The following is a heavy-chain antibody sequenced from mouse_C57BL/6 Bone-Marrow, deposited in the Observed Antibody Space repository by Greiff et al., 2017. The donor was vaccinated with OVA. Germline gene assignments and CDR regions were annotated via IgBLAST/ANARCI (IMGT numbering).Heavy chain of an antibody. CDR2: ISNGGGST. CDR3: VRHSSDSLFAY. V-gene: IGHV5-12*01. D-gene: IGHD3-2*02. CDR1: GFTFSDYY. J-gene: IGHJ3*01. Sequence: EVKLMESGGGLVQPGGSLKLSCAASGFTFSDYYMYWVRQTPEKRLEWVAYISNGGGSTYYPDTVKGRFTISRDNAKNTLYLQMSTLKSEDSAMYCCVRHSSDSLFAYWGQGTLVTVSA.